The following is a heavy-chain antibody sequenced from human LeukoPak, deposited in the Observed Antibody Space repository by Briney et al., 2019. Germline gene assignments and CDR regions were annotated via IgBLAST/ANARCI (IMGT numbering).Heavy chain of an antibody. V-gene: IGHV3-30*02. CDR1: GFTFSSYG. J-gene: IGHJ4*02. D-gene: IGHD2-21*02. CDR3: AKGRYCGGDCYFLFDY. CDR2: IRYDGSNK. Sequence: GGSLRLSCAASGFTFSSYGMHWVRQAPGKGPEWVAFIRYDGSNKYYADSVKGRFTISRDNSKNTLYLQMNSLRAEDTAVYYCAKGRYCGGDCYFLFDYWGQGTLVTVSS.